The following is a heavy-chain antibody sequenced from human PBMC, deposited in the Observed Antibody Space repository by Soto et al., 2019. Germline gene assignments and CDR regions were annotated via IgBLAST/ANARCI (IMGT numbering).Heavy chain of an antibody. CDR1: GYICSGYW. D-gene: IGHD1-26*01. J-gene: IGHJ4*02. CDR2: IHSGGGTT. V-gene: IGHV3-74*01. CDR3: AKDQELLRYSFDY. Sequence: PVGSLRLSCAASGYICSGYWMHWIRQAPGNGLGWVSRIHSGGGTTSYADSVKGRFTISRDNSKHTLFLQMNSLRAEDTAVYYCAKDQELLRYSFDYWGQGTLVTVSS.